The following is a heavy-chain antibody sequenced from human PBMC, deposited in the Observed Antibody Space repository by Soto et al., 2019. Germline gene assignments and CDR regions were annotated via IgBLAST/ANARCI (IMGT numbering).Heavy chain of an antibody. J-gene: IGHJ5*02. Sequence: SETLSLTCTVSGGSISSGGYYWSWIRQHPGKGLEWIGYIYYSGSTYYNPSLKSRVTISVDTSKNQFYLDLNSVTAADTAMYYCARNGDCTRPGCIVGWYDPWGSGTLVTVSS. CDR1: GGSISSGGYY. D-gene: IGHD2-8*01. V-gene: IGHV4-31*03. CDR3: ARNGDCTRPGCIVGWYDP. CDR2: IYYSGST.